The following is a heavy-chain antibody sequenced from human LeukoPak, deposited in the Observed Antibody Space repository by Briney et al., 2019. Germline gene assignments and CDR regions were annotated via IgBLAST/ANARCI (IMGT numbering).Heavy chain of an antibody. D-gene: IGHD3-3*01. J-gene: IGHJ6*02. V-gene: IGHV4-59*01. CDR1: GGSISSYY. CDR2: IYYSGST. CDR3: ARAAYYDFWSGYYPYGMDV. Sequence: PSETLSLTCTVSGGSISSYYWSWIRQPPGKGLEWIGYIYYSGSTNYNPSHKSRVTISVDTSKNQFSLKLSSVTAADTAVYYCARAAYYDFWSGYYPYGMDVWGQGTTVTVSS.